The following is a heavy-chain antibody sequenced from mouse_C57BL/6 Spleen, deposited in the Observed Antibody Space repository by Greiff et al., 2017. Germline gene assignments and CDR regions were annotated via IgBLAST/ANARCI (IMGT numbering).Heavy chain of an antibody. CDR2: IDPETGGT. CDR1: GYTFTDYE. V-gene: IGHV1-15*01. CDR3: TRRYSNYVNAMDY. Sequence: QVQLKESGAELVRPGASVTLSCKASGYTFTDYEMHWVKQTPVHGLEWIGAIDPETGGTAYNQKFKGKAILTADKSSSTAYMELRSLTSEDSAVYYCTRRYSNYVNAMDYWGQGTSVTVSS. J-gene: IGHJ4*01. D-gene: IGHD2-5*01.